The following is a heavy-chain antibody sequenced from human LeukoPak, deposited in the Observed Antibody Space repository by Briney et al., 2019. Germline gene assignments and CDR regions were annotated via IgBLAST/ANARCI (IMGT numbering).Heavy chain of an antibody. CDR1: GFTFSSYG. D-gene: IGHD3-22*01. CDR2: IWYDGSNK. Sequence: GGSLRLSCAASGFTFSSYGMHWVRQAPGKGLEWVAVIWYDGSNKYYADSVKGRFTISRDNSKNTLYLQMNSLRAEDTAVYYCARYYYDSSGYDYWGQGTLVTVSS. V-gene: IGHV3-33*01. J-gene: IGHJ4*02. CDR3: ARYYYDSSGYDY.